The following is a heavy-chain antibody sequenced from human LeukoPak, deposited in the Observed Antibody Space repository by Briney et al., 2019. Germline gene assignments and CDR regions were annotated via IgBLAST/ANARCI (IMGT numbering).Heavy chain of an antibody. CDR1: GYTFTGYY. Sequence: ASVKVSCKASGYTFTGYYMHWVRQAPGQGLEWMGWINPNSGGTNYAQKFQGRVTMTRDTSISAAYMELSRLRSDDTAVYYCAKGGAGEGYCSSTSCYGHDYWGQGTLVTVSS. CDR3: AKGGAGEGYCSSTSCYGHDY. J-gene: IGHJ4*02. D-gene: IGHD2-2*01. CDR2: INPNSGGT. V-gene: IGHV1-2*02.